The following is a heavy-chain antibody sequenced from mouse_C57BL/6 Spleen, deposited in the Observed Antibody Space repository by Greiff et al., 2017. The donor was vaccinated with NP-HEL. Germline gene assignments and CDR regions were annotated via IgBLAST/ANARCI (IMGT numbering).Heavy chain of an antibody. CDR3: TREGIYYGNYEGAMDY. V-gene: IGHV5-9-1*02. Sequence: EVQLVESGEGLVKPGGSLKLSCAASGFTFSSYAMSWVRQTPEKRLEWVAYISSGGDYIYYAETVKGRFTISRDNARNTLYLQMSSLKSEDTAMYYCTREGIYYGNYEGAMDYWGQGTSVTVSS. J-gene: IGHJ4*01. CDR2: ISSGGDYI. D-gene: IGHD2-1*01. CDR1: GFTFSSYA.